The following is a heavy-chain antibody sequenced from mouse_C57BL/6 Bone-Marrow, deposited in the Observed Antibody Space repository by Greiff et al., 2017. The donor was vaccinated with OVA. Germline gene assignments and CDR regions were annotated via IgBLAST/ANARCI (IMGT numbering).Heavy chain of an antibody. CDR1: GFTFSDYY. CDR2: ISNGGGST. D-gene: IGHD4-1*01. J-gene: IGHJ1*03. V-gene: IGHV5-12*01. CDR3: AKLGRNWYCDV. Sequence: EVKLMESGGGLVQPGGSLKLSCAASGFTFSDYYMYWVRQTPEKRLEWVAYISNGGGSTYYPDTVKGRFTISSDNARNTLYLQMSRLKSEDTAMYYCAKLGRNWYCDVWGTGTTVTVSS.